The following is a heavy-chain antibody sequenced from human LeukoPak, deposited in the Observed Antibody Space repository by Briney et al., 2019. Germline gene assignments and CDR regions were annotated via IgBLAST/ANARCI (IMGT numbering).Heavy chain of an antibody. CDR2: IYYSGST. J-gene: IGHJ4*02. Sequence: LRLSCAASGFTFSDYYMSWIRQHPGKGLEWIGYIYYSGSTYYNPSLKSRVTISVDTSKNQFSLKLSSVTAADTAVYYCARGGGTMIVVVIPYFDYWGQGTLVTVSS. V-gene: IGHV4-31*02. CDR1: GFTFSDYY. D-gene: IGHD3-22*01. CDR3: ARGGGTMIVVVIPYFDY.